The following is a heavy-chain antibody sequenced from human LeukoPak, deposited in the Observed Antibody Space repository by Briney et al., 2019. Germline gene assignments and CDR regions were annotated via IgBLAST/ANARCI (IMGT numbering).Heavy chain of an antibody. Sequence: ASVKVSCKASGYTFTDYFMNRVRQAPGQGLEWMRWINLKSGGTVYAQKFQGRATMTRDTSSSTAYMELSRLRFDDTVVYYCARGPRITIFGVVMANDAFDIWGQGTMVTVS. CDR1: GYTFTDYF. J-gene: IGHJ3*02. D-gene: IGHD3-3*01. CDR3: ARGPRITIFGVVMANDAFDI. CDR2: INLKSGGT. V-gene: IGHV1-2*02.